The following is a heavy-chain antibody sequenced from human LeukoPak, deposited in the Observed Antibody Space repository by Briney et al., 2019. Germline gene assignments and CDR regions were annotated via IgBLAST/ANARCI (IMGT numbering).Heavy chain of an antibody. J-gene: IGHJ4*02. V-gene: IGHV3-30*18. D-gene: IGHD6-19*01. CDR1: GFTFRSYG. CDR2: ISYDGSNK. CDR3: AKDPRSSGWYLGGDY. Sequence: GRSLRLSCAASGFTFRSYGMHWVRQAPGKGLEWVAVISYDGSNKYYADPVKGRFTISRDNSKNTLYLQMNSLRTEDTAVYYCAKDPRSSGWYLGGDYWGQGTLVTVSS.